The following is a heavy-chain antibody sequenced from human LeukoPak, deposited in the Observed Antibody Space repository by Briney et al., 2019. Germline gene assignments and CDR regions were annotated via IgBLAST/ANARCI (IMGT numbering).Heavy chain of an antibody. V-gene: IGHV4-59*01. CDR2: VDHTGST. J-gene: IGHJ6*03. D-gene: IGHD4-11*01. Sequence: PSETLSLSCTVSDDSITMYYWTWIRQPPGKGLEWIGYVDHTGSTKFNPSLNGRVSISRDTSKDLFSLRLRSVTAADTAVYFCARGRVSSSTWYSTYYYLFYMDFWGKGTTVTVSS. CDR3: ARGRVSSSTWYSTYYYLFYMDF. CDR1: DDSITMYY.